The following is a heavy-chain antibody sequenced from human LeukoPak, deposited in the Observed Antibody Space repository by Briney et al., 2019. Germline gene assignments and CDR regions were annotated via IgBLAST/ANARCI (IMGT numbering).Heavy chain of an antibody. CDR2: ISSSGGTI. D-gene: IGHD3-10*01. CDR1: GFTFSDYY. CDR3: ARVLWFGESAFDY. V-gene: IGHV3-11*01. Sequence: PGGSLRLSCAASGFTFSDYYMSWIRQAPGKGLEWVSYISSSGGTIYYADSVKGRFTISRDNAKNSLYLQMNSLRAEDTAVYYCARVLWFGESAFDYWGQGTLVTVSS. J-gene: IGHJ4*02.